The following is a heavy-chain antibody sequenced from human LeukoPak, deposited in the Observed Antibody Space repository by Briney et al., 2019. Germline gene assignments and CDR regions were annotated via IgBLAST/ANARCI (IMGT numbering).Heavy chain of an antibody. J-gene: IGHJ4*02. CDR2: IGAYNGNT. V-gene: IGHV1-18*01. Sequence: GASVKVSCKASGYTFTSYGISWVRQAPGQGLEWMGWIGAYNGNTNYAQKLQGRVTMTTDTSTSTAYMELRSLRSDDTAVYYCARGRVVVPAATQFDYWGQGTLVTVSS. CDR1: GYTFTSYG. CDR3: ARGRVVVPAATQFDY. D-gene: IGHD2-2*01.